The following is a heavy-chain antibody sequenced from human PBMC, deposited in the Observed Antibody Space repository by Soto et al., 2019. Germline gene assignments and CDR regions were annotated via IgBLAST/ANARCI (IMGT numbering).Heavy chain of an antibody. CDR2: ISYDGSNK. Sequence: QVQLVESGGGVVQPGRSLRLSCAASGFTFSSYAMHWVRQAPGKGLEWVAVISYDGSNKYYADSVKGRFTISRDNSKNTLYLQMNSLRAEDTAVYYCAAKGGGNSVVYYYYGMDVWGQGTTVTVSS. CDR3: AAKGGGNSVVYYYYGMDV. D-gene: IGHD2-21*02. V-gene: IGHV3-30-3*01. J-gene: IGHJ6*02. CDR1: GFTFSSYA.